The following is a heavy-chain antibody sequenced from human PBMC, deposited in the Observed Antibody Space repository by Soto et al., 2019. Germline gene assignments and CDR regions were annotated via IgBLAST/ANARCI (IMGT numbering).Heavy chain of an antibody. CDR1: GFAFNNYG. V-gene: IGHV3-21*01. D-gene: IGHD2-2*01. Sequence: LRLSCTVSGFAFNNYGINWVRQAPGKGLEWVSSISKSDYTYYSDSVKGRFTISRDNAKNSVSLQMNTLRVEDTAVYYCAREDSIIIPAVSDFWAQGTLVPVSS. CDR3: AREDSIIIPAVSDF. CDR2: ISKSDYT. J-gene: IGHJ4*02.